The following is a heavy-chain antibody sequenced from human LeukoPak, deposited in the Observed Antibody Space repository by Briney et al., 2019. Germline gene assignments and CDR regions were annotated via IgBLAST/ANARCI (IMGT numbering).Heavy chain of an antibody. CDR3: AKNGGSQCYSHLDS. CDR2: IYYSGST. CDR1: GGSISSGGYY. J-gene: IGHJ4*02. D-gene: IGHD2-15*01. V-gene: IGHV4-31*03. Sequence: SETLSLTCTVSGGSISSGGYYWSWIRQHPGKGLEWIGYIYYSGSTYYNPSLKSRVTISVDTSNNQFSLKLSSVTAADTAVYYCAKNGGSQCYSHLDSWGQGTLVTVSS.